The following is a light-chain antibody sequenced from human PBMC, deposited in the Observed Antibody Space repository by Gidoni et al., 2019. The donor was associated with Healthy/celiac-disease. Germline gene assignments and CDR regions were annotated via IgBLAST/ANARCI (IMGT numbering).Light chain of an antibody. CDR3: SSYTSSSTRV. J-gene: IGLJ2*01. V-gene: IGLV2-14*01. CDR2: EVS. CDR1: SRHVGGYNY. Sequence: SALTQPASVSGSPGQAITISCTGTSRHVGGYNYVSWYQQHPGKAPKLMIYEVSTRPSGVSNRFSGSKSGNTASLTISGLQADDEADYYCSSYTSSSTRVFGGGTKLTVL.